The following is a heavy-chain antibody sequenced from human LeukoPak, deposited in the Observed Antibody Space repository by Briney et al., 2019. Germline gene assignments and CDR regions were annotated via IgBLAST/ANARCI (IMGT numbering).Heavy chain of an antibody. Sequence: SETLSLTCTVSGGSISSSSYYWSWIRQPPGKGLEWIGEINHSGSTNYNPSLKSRVTISVDTSKNQFSLKLSSVTAADTAVYYCAREGLSAAAFDYWGQGTLVTVSS. D-gene: IGHD6-13*01. J-gene: IGHJ4*02. CDR2: INHSGST. CDR1: GGSISSSSYY. CDR3: AREGLSAAAFDY. V-gene: IGHV4-39*07.